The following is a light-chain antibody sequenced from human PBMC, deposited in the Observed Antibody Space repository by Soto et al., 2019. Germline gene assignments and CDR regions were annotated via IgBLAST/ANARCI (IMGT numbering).Light chain of an antibody. CDR3: SSYTSSSTPFV. CDR2: DVS. J-gene: IGLJ1*01. Sequence: QSALTQPASVSGSPGQSITISCTGTSIDVGGYNYVSWYQQHPGKAPTLMIYDVSNRPSGVAKRFSGSKSGNTASLTISGLQAEDEADYYCSSYTSSSTPFVFGTGTQLTVL. CDR1: SIDVGGYNY. V-gene: IGLV2-14*01.